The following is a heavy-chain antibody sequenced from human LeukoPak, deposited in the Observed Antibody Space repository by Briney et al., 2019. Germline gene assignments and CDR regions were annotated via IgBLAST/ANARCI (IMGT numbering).Heavy chain of an antibody. CDR1: GGSISSSSYY. J-gene: IGHJ6*03. CDR2: IYYSGST. V-gene: IGHV4-39*01. Sequence: PSETLSLTCTVSGGSISSSSYYWGWIRQPPGKGLEWIGSIYYSGSTYYNPSLKSRVTISVDTSKNQFSLKLSSVTAADTAVYYCARHYYGSGSYWAGYYYYYMDVWGKGTTVTISS. CDR3: ARHYYGSGSYWAGYYYYYMDV. D-gene: IGHD3-10*01.